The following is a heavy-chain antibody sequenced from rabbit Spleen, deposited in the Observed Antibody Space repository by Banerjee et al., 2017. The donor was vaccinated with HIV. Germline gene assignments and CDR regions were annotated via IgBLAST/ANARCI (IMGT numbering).Heavy chain of an antibody. Sequence: VQPEGSLTLTCKASGFSFSDRDVMCWVRQAPGKGLEWIACINASTGKPVYATWASGRFTISRTSSTTVTLRMTSLTAADRATYFCARDLVGVIGWNFNLWGPGTLVTVS. J-gene: IGHJ4*01. CDR3: ARDLVGVIGWNFNL. V-gene: IGHV1S45*01. CDR2: INASTGKP. D-gene: IGHD1-1*01. CDR1: GFSFSDRDV.